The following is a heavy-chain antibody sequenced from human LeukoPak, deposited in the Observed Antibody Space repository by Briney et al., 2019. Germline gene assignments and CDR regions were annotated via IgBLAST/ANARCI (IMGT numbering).Heavy chain of an antibody. D-gene: IGHD1-26*01. J-gene: IGHJ4*02. V-gene: IGHV4-39*01. CDR3: ARLSGSYWPAGY. CDR2: LYYSGST. Sequence: SETLSLTCTVSGGSISSSSYYWGWIRQPPGKGLEWIGSLYYSGSTYYNPSLKSRVTISVYTSKNLFSLMLSSVTAADTAVYYCARLSGSYWPAGYWGQGTLVTVSS. CDR1: GGSISSSSYY.